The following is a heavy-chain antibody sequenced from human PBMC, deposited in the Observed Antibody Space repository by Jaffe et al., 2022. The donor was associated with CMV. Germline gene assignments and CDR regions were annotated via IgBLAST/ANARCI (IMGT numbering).Heavy chain of an antibody. D-gene: IGHD5-18*01. CDR2: IYYSGST. J-gene: IGHJ4*02. Sequence: QLQLQESGPGLVKPSETLSLTCTVSGGSISSSSYYWGWIRQPPGKGLEWIGSIYYSGSTYYNPSLKSRVTISVDTSKNQFSLKLSSVTAADTAVYYCARWGPVDTAMVAGNKPIDYWGQGTLVTVSS. V-gene: IGHV4-39*01. CDR3: ARWGPVDTAMVAGNKPIDY. CDR1: GGSISSSSYY.